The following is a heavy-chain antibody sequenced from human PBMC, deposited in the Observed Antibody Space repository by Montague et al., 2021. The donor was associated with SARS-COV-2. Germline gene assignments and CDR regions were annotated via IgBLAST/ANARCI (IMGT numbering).Heavy chain of an antibody. CDR3: ARVRAVPAAMRIFSLGRSYYGMDV. J-gene: IGHJ6*02. Sequence: SETLSLTCAVYGGSFSGYYWSWIRQPPGKGLEWIGGINHSGSTNGNPSLKSRVTISVDTSKNQFSLKLSSVTAADTAVYYCARVRAVPAAMRIFSLGRSYYGMDVWGQGTTVTVSS. CDR1: GGSFSGYY. CDR2: INHSGST. D-gene: IGHD2-2*01. V-gene: IGHV4-34*01.